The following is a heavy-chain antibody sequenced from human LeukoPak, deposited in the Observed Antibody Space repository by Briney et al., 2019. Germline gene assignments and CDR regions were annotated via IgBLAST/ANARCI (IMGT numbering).Heavy chain of an antibody. Sequence: PGGSLRLSCAASGFTFSSYEMNWVRQAPGKGLEWLSGISPRGGGTYYADSVKGRFTISRDDSKSTLSLQMNSLRVEDTAVYYCARDIAWGAFDYWGQGTLVSVSS. J-gene: IGHJ4*02. V-gene: IGHV3-23*01. CDR3: ARDIAWGAFDY. D-gene: IGHD7-27*01. CDR1: GFTFSSYE. CDR2: ISPRGGGT.